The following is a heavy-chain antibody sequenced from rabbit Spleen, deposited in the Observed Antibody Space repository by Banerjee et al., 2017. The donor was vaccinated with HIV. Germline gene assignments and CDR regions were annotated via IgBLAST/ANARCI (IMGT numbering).Heavy chain of an antibody. CDR1: GVSFSDSSY. CDR2: IDSGSSGFT. D-gene: IGHD1-1*01. CDR3: ARDDGSGHYIDGYFNL. Sequence: QEQLEESGGGLVKPEGSLTLTCMSSGVSFSDSSYMCWVRQAPGKGLEWIACIDSGSSGFTYFASWAKGRFTISKTSSTTVTLQMTSLTAADTATYFCARDDGSGHYIDGYFNLWGPGTLVTVS. V-gene: IGHV1S45*01. J-gene: IGHJ4*01.